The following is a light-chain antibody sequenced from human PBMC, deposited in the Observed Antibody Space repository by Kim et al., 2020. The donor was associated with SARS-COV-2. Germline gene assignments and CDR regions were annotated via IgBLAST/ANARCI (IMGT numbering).Light chain of an antibody. Sequence: DIQMTQSPSTLSASVGDRVTITCRTTQSISSQLTWYQQKPGKAPKLLIYAASTLQGGVPSRFSGSGSGTEFTLTISSLQPEDFATYFCQQYYSSPFTFGPGTKVDIK. CDR1: QSISSQ. J-gene: IGKJ3*01. CDR2: AAS. V-gene: IGKV1-5*01. CDR3: QQYYSSPFT.